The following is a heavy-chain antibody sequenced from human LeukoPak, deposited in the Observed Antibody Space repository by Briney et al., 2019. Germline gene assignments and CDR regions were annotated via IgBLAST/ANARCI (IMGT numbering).Heavy chain of an antibody. Sequence: PGGSLRLSCAASGFTFSSYAMSWVRQAPGKGLEWVSGISGSGVSTYYADSVKGQFTISRDNAKNSLYLQMDSLRAEDTALYFCARDGDYDRSYRSGFDYWGQGTLVTVSS. V-gene: IGHV3-23*01. D-gene: IGHD3-10*02. CDR2: ISGSGVST. J-gene: IGHJ4*02. CDR3: ARDGDYDRSYRSGFDY. CDR1: GFTFSSYA.